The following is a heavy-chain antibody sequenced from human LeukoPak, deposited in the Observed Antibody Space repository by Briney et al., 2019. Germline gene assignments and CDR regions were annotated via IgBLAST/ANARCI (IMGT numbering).Heavy chain of an antibody. D-gene: IGHD3-22*01. CDR2: ISWNSGSI. CDR1: GFAFDDYA. Sequence: PGRSLRLSCAASGFAFDDYAMHWVRQAPGKGLEWVSGISWNSGSIGYADSVKGRFTISRDNAKNSLYLQMNSLRAEDTALYYCAKDSRHYDSSGNYFDYWGQGTLVTVPS. CDR3: AKDSRHYDSSGNYFDY. V-gene: IGHV3-9*01. J-gene: IGHJ4*02.